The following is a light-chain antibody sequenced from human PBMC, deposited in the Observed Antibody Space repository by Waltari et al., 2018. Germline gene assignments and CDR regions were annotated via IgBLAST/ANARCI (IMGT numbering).Light chain of an antibody. V-gene: IGLV3-21*04. J-gene: IGLJ2*01. CDR1: NLAYKS. Sequence: SYVLTQPPSVSVAPGETASITCGGNNLAYKSVHWYQQKPGQTPVLVIYYDTDRPSGRPVRFSSSNSQTAATLTFSRVEAGNEADYYCQVLDGEDHPAYVFGGGTKLTVL. CDR3: QVLDGEDHPAYV. CDR2: YDT.